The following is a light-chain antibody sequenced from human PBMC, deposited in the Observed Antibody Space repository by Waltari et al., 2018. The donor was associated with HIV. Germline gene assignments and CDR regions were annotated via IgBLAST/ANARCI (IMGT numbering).Light chain of an antibody. CDR1: SRDIDGYNY. Sequence: QSALTQPASVSGSPGHSITISCTGTSRDIDGYNYLLWYQQHPVKAPKLMIYDVSKRPSGLSNRFSGSKSGNTASLTISGLQAEDEADYYCSSYTSSSTKVFGGGTKLTVL. V-gene: IGLV2-14*03. CDR3: SSYTSSSTKV. CDR2: DVS. J-gene: IGLJ2*01.